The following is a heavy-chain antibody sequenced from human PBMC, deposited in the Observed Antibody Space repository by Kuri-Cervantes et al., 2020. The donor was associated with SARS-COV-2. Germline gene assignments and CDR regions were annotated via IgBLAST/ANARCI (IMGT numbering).Heavy chain of an antibody. CDR3: ARHGGIAVAGTFDY. J-gene: IGHJ4*02. V-gene: IGHV4-39*01. D-gene: IGHD6-19*01. CDR1: GGSISSSSYY. Sequence: SETLSLTCTVSGGSISSSSYYWGWIRQPPGKGLEWIGSIYYSGSTYYNPSLKSRVTISVDTSKNQFSLKLSSVTAADTAVYYCARHGGIAVAGTFDYWGQGTLVIVSS. CDR2: IYYSGST.